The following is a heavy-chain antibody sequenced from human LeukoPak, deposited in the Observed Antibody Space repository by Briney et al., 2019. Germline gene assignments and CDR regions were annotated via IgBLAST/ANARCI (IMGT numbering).Heavy chain of an antibody. CDR3: ARREPQGCSGTSCFAGPVGH. D-gene: IGHD2-2*01. Sequence: GGSLRLSCAASGFTFNDYLMHWVRQAPGKGLVWVSRINTDGSNTNYADSVKGRFTISRDNANNTLYLQMNSLRAEDTAVYYCARREPQGCSGTSCFAGPVGHWGQGTLVTVSS. J-gene: IGHJ4*02. CDR2: INTDGSNT. V-gene: IGHV3-74*01. CDR1: GFTFNDYL.